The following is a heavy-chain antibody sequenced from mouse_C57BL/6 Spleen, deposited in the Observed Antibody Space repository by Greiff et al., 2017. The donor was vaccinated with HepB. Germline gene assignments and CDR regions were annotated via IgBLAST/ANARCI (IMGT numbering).Heavy chain of an antibody. CDR1: GYTFTSYW. V-gene: IGHV1-64*01. CDR3: ARGGVYYDYDAYFDY. Sequence: QVQLQQPGAELVKPGASVKLSCKASGYTFTSYWMHWVKQRPGQGLEWIGMIHPNSGSTNYNEKFKSKATLTVDKSSSTAYMQLSSLTSEDSAVYYCARGGVYYDYDAYFDYWGQSTTLTVSS. D-gene: IGHD2-4*01. J-gene: IGHJ2*01. CDR2: IHPNSGST.